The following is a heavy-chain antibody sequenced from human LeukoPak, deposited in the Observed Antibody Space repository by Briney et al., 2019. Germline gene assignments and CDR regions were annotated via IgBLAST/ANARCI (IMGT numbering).Heavy chain of an antibody. V-gene: IGHV3-23*01. Sequence: PGGSLRLSCAASGFTVSSNYMSWVRQAPGKGLEWVSGISGSGGTTYYADSVKGRFTISRDNSKNTLYLQMNSLRAEDTAVYYCAKDIVVVPAAIWGAFHIWGQGTMVTVSS. CDR1: GFTVSSNY. CDR2: ISGSGGTT. D-gene: IGHD2-2*02. J-gene: IGHJ3*02. CDR3: AKDIVVVPAAIWGAFHI.